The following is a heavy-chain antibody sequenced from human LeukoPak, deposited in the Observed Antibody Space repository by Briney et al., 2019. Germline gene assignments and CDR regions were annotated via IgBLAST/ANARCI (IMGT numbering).Heavy chain of an antibody. CDR3: ATIRTVGYCSSTSCYAEGPFDY. Sequence: PSETLSLTCTVSGGSISSYYWSWLRQPPGKGLEWIGYIYYSGSTNYNPSLKSRVTISVDTSKNQFSLKLSSVTAADTAVYYCATIRTVGYCSSTSCYAEGPFDYWGQGTLVTVSS. D-gene: IGHD2-2*01. CDR1: GGSISSYY. V-gene: IGHV4-59*01. CDR2: IYYSGST. J-gene: IGHJ4*02.